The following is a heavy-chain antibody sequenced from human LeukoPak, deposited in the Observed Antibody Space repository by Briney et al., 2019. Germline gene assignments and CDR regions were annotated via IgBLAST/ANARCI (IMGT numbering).Heavy chain of an antibody. Sequence: SETLSLTCTVSGGPISSTNYYWGWIPQPPGKRPEWIGNIYYSGSSYYNPSLQSRGTISVDSSKNQLSLRVSSVNAADTAVYYCARILILSSGWTPFDYWGQGALVTVSS. D-gene: IGHD6-19*01. CDR1: GGPISSTNYY. CDR2: IYYSGSS. V-gene: IGHV4-39*01. CDR3: ARILILSSGWTPFDY. J-gene: IGHJ4*02.